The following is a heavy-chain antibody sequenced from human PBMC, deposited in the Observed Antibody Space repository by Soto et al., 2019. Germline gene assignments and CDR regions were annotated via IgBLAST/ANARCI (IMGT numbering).Heavy chain of an antibody. J-gene: IGHJ6*03. CDR2: TYYSGST. CDR3: ARQGGPTYYDILTGYYSWGGGPYYYYYMDV. CDR1: GGSISSSSYY. D-gene: IGHD3-9*01. V-gene: IGHV4-39*01. Sequence: SETLSLTCTVSGGSISSSSYYWGWIRQPPGKGLEWIGSTYYSGSTYYNPSLKSRVTISVDTSKNQFSLKLSSVTAADTAVYYCARQGGPTYYDILTGYYSWGGGPYYYYYMDVWGKGTTVTVS.